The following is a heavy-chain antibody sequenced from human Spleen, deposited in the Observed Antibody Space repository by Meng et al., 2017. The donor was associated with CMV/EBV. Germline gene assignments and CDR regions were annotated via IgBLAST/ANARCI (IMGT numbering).Heavy chain of an antibody. CDR3: ASTPYGDYYFDY. CDR1: GFTFSTHT. J-gene: IGHJ4*02. D-gene: IGHD4-17*01. Sequence: CAASGFTFSTHTMNWVRQAPGKGLEWVSSISSSGSSMSYADSVKGRFTISRDNVKNSLYLQMNSLRAEDTAVYYCASTPYGDYYFDYWGQGTLVTVSS. V-gene: IGHV3-21*01. CDR2: ISSSGSSM.